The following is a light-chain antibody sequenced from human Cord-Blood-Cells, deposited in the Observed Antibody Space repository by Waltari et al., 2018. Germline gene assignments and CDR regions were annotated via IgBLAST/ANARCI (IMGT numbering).Light chain of an antibody. CDR3: QQYYSTPRT. J-gene: IGKJ1*01. Sequence: DIVMTKTPDSLAVSVGERATINCKSRQSVLYSSNNKNYLAWYQQKPGQPPKLLIYWASTRESGVPDRFSGSGSGTDFTLTISSLQAEDVAVYYCQQYYSTPRTFGQGTKVEIK. CDR1: QSVLYSSNNKNY. CDR2: WAS. V-gene: IGKV4-1*01.